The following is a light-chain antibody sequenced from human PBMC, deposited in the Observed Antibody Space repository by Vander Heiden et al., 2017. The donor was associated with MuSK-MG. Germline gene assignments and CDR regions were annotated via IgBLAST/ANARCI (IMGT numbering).Light chain of an antibody. J-gene: IGLJ2*01. V-gene: IGLV1-40*01. CDR1: SSNIGAGFD. CDR2: YNN. CDR3: HSSDNSVSDAVV. Sequence: QSVLTQPPSVSGAPGQRVTISCTGSSSNIGAGFDVFWYQHLPGAAPTLRIEYNNNRPSWVPDRFSGASSGTSASLVTTGLQAEDEAYYYCHSSDNSVSDAVVVGGGTKLTVL.